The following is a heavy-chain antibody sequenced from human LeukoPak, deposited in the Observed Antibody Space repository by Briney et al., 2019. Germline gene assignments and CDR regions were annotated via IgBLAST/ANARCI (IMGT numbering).Heavy chain of an antibody. J-gene: IGHJ6*02. CDR3: ARGNRVVVVPAAVLYYYYGMEV. CDR2: ISSSSSYI. CDR1: GFIFSSYS. D-gene: IGHD2-2*01. V-gene: IGHV3-21*01. Sequence: GGSLRLSCAASGFIFSSYSMNWVRQAPGKGLEWVSSISSSSSYIYYADSVKGRFTISRDNAKNSLYLQMNSLRAEDTAVYSGARGNRVVVVPAAVLYYYYGMEVWGQGTTVTVSS.